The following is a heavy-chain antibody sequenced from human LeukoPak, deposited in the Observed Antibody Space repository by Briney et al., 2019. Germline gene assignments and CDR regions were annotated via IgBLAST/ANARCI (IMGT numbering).Heavy chain of an antibody. D-gene: IGHD2-15*01. J-gene: IGHJ4*02. CDR3: ARRQDCSGGSCYVFDY. CDR2: IYPGDSDT. Sequence: GESLKISCKGSGYSFTSYWIGWVRQMPGKGPEWMGIIYPGDSDTRYSPSFQGQVTISADKSISTAYLQWSSLKASDTAMYYCARRQDCSGGSCYVFDYWGQGTLVTVSS. CDR1: GYSFTSYW. V-gene: IGHV5-51*01.